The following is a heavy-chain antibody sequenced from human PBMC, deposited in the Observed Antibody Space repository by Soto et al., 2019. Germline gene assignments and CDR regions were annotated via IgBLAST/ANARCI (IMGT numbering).Heavy chain of an antibody. V-gene: IGHV3-21*01. CDR1: GFTFNTYD. CDR2: ITTRSAYI. CDR3: VRSGTASLLRHSWFDT. Sequence: EVQLVESGGGLVKPGGSLRLSCAASGFTFNTYDMNWVRQAPGKGLEWVSSITTRSAYIYYADSLKGRITISRDNAKNSLFLKMNSLRAEDTAVYYCVRSGTASLLRHSWFDTWGQGTLVTVSS. J-gene: IGHJ5*02. D-gene: IGHD2-21*01.